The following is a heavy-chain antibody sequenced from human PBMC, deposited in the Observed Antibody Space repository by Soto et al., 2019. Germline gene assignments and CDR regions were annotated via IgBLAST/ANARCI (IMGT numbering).Heavy chain of an antibody. Sequence: HPWGSLRLSCAASGFTFSSYAMSWVRQAPGKGLEWVSAISGSGGSTYYADPVKGRFTISRDNSKNTLYLQMNSLRAEDTAVYYCASAGRTSFHWFDSWGQGTQVTVSS. D-gene: IGHD1-1*01. CDR3: ASAGRTSFHWFDS. J-gene: IGHJ5*01. CDR1: GFTFSSYA. V-gene: IGHV3-23*01. CDR2: ISGSGGST.